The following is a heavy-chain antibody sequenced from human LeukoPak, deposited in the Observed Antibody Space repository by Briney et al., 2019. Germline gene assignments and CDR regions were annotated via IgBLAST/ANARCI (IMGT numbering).Heavy chain of an antibody. CDR1: GYSFPTYW. CDR3: ARRRGYSSGWATSGPYYFDY. V-gene: IGHV5-51*01. J-gene: IGHJ4*02. D-gene: IGHD6-19*01. Sequence: GESLKISCKGSGYSFPTYWIGWVRQMPGKGLEWMGIIYPDDSDTRYNPSFEGQVTISADKSISTAYLQWSSLKASDTAMYYCARRRGYSSGWATSGPYYFDYWGQGTLVTVSS. CDR2: IYPDDSDT.